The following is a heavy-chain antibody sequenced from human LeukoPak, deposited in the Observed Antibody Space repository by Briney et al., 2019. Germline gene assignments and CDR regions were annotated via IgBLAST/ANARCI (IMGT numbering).Heavy chain of an antibody. V-gene: IGHV4-4*07. CDR3: ARDGYYYDSSGYGLWFDP. CDR1: GGSISSYY. CDR2: IYTSGST. Sequence: SETLSLTCTVSGGSISSYYWSWIRQPAGKGLEWIGRIYTSGSTNYNPSLKSRVTMSVDTSKNQFSLKLSSVTAADTAVYYCARDGYYYDSSGYGLWFDPWGQGTLVTVSS. D-gene: IGHD3-22*01. J-gene: IGHJ5*02.